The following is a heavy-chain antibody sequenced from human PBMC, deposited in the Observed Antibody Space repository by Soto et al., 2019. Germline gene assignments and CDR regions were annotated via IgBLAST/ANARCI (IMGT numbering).Heavy chain of an antibody. J-gene: IGHJ4*02. Sequence: ASLKVSCKASGYTFTRYGISWVRQAPGQGLEWMGWISAYNGNTNYAQKLQGRVTMTTDTSTSTAYMELRGLRSDDTAVYYCATYAAYCSGRSCYWGSDYWGQGTLVTVSS. CDR3: ATYAAYCSGRSCYWGSDY. D-gene: IGHD2-15*01. CDR2: ISAYNGNT. V-gene: IGHV1-18*01. CDR1: GYTFTRYG.